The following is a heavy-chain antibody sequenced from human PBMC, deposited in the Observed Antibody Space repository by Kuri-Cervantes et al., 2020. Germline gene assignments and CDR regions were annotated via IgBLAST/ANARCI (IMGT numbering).Heavy chain of an antibody. CDR2: ISYDGSNK. Sequence: LSLTCAASGFTFSSYGMHWVRPAPGKGLEWVAVISYDGSNKYYADSVKGRFTISRDNSKNTLYLQMNSLRAEDTAVYYCARGGLGYCSSTSCHDWFDPWGQGTLVTVSS. CDR3: ARGGLGYCSSTSCHDWFDP. D-gene: IGHD2-2*01. V-gene: IGHV3-30*03. J-gene: IGHJ5*02. CDR1: GFTFSSYG.